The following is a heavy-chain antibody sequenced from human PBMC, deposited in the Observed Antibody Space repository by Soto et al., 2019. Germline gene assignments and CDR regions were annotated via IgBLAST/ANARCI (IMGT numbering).Heavy chain of an antibody. Sequence: VKVSCKASGGTFSSYAISWVRQAPGQGLEWMGGIIPIFGTANYAQKFQGRVTITADESTSTAYMELSSLRSEDTAVYYCAREFFTVGYFDYWGQGTLVTVSS. CDR1: GGTFSSYA. V-gene: IGHV1-69*13. D-gene: IGHD4-4*01. J-gene: IGHJ4*02. CDR3: AREFFTVGYFDY. CDR2: IIPIFGTA.